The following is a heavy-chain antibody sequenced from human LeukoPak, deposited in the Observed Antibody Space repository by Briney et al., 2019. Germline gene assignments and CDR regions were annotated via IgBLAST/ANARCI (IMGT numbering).Heavy chain of an antibody. CDR3: ARSGVGYFYDNSGYYPLDY. J-gene: IGHJ4*02. CDR2: ISAYTGNT. V-gene: IGHV1-18*01. CDR1: GYTFTNYG. Sequence: ASVKVSCKASGYTFTNYGISWVRQAPGQGLEWMGWISAYTGNTKYAQNFQGRVTMTTDTSTNTAFMELRSLRSDDTAIYYCARSGVGYFYDNSGYYPLDYWGQGTLVTVSS. D-gene: IGHD3-22*01.